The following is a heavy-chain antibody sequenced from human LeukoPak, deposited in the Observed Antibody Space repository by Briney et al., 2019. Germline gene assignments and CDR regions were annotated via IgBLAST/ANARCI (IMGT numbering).Heavy chain of an antibody. CDR3: ARGSGSSAGFDF. CDR1: VGSISSSSYY. D-gene: IGHD3-10*01. J-gene: IGHJ4*02. CDR2: IYYTGST. Sequence: PPETLSLTCTVSVGSISSSSYYWGWIRQPPGKGLEWIGSIYYTGSTYYNPSLKSRVTISVDTSKNQFSLKLTSATAADTAVYYCARGSGSSAGFDFWGQGTLVTVSS. V-gene: IGHV4-39*01.